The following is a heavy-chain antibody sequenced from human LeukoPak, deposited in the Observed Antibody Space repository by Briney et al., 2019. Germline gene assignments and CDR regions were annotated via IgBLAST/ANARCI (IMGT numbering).Heavy chain of an antibody. Sequence: PGGSLRLSCAASGFTFSSYGMHWVRQAPGKGLEWVAFIRYDGSNKYYADSVKGRFTISRDNSKSTLYLQMNSLRAEDTAVYYCARDLFSSSRSYYYYYGMDVWGQGTTVTVSS. J-gene: IGHJ6*02. CDR3: ARDLFSSSRSYYYYYGMDV. CDR1: GFTFSSYG. CDR2: IRYDGSNK. V-gene: IGHV3-30*02. D-gene: IGHD6-13*01.